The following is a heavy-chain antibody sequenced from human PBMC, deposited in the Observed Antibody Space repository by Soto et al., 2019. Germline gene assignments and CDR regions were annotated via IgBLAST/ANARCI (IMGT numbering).Heavy chain of an antibody. Sequence: GGSLRLSCAASGFTFSSYSMNWVRQAPGKGLEWVSSISSSSSYIYYADSVKGRFTISRDNAKNSLYLQMNSLRAEDTAVYYCAGIPCSSTSCYDSPAVDYYGMDVWGQGTTVTVSS. CDR2: ISSSSSYI. J-gene: IGHJ6*02. D-gene: IGHD2-2*01. V-gene: IGHV3-21*01. CDR1: GFTFSSYS. CDR3: AGIPCSSTSCYDSPAVDYYGMDV.